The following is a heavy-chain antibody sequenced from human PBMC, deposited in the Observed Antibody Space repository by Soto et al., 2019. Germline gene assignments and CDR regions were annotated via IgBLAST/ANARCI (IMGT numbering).Heavy chain of an antibody. D-gene: IGHD3-3*02. CDR1: GDSISSGSKY. CDR3: ARVPSPFDYYCDMDV. Sequence: PSETLSLTCTVSGDSISSGSKYWSWIRQPPGKGLEWIGYVFSSGTTYYNPSLKGRVSISLDASENQFSLKSASVTDADSAVYYCARVPSPFDYYCDMDVWGQGTTVTVSS. J-gene: IGHJ6*02. CDR2: VFSSGTT. V-gene: IGHV4-30-4*01.